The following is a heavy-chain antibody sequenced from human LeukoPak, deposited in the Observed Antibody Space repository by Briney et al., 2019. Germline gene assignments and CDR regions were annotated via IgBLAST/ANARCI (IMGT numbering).Heavy chain of an antibody. J-gene: IGHJ4*02. CDR1: GYTFTSYY. V-gene: IGHV1-46*01. CDR3: ARDRVRRFLVPAAIKYFDY. D-gene: IGHD2-2*01. Sequence: ASVKVSCKASGYTFTSYYMHWVRQAPGQGLGWMGIINPSGGSTSYAQKFQGRVTMTRDTSTSAVYMELSSLRSEDTAVYYCARDRVRRFLVPAAIKYFDYWGQGTLVTVSS. CDR2: INPSGGST.